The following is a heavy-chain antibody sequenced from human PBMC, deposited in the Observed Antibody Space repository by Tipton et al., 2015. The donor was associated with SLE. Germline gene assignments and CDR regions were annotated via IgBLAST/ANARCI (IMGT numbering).Heavy chain of an antibody. J-gene: IGHJ6*02. D-gene: IGHD2/OR15-2a*01. CDR3: ARDIVIVPTYYYYGMDV. V-gene: IGHV1-69*05. Sequence: QSGPEVKKPGSSVKVSCKASGGTFSSYAISWVRQAPGQGLEWMGGIIPIFGTANYAQNFQGRATMTTDTSTSTAYMELRSLRSDDTAVYYCARDIVIVPTYYYYGMDVWGQGTTVTVSS. CDR1: GGTFSSYA. CDR2: IIPIFGTA.